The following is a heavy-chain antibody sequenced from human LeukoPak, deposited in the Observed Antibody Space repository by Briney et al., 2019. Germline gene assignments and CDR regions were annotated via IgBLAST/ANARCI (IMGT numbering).Heavy chain of an antibody. V-gene: IGHV3-7*01. CDR1: FTFSTYY. J-gene: IGHJ4*02. Sequence: GGSLRLSCAASFTFSTYYMGWVRQAPGKGLEWVAHINQHGIATSYVNSVTGRFTISRDNAKNSLHLQMNSLRVEDTAVYYCARWNYAFDSWGQGTLVTVSS. D-gene: IGHD1-7*01. CDR2: INQHGIAT. CDR3: ARWNYAFDS.